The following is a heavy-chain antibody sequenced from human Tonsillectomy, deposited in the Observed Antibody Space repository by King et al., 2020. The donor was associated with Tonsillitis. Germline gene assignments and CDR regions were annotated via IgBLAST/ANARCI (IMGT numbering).Heavy chain of an antibody. J-gene: IGHJ6*02. V-gene: IGHV3-21*01. CDR2: ISSSGSYI. Sequence: QMVQSGGSLGKPGGDLRVSCTVSGFTFSTYSMNWVRQAPGKGLEWVSSISSSGSYIYYADSVKGRFPISRDTAKNSLYLQMNSLRADDTAVYYCARTPPVQLVPWYYGMDVWGQGTTVTVSS. CDR3: ARTPPVQLVPWYYGMDV. D-gene: IGHD6-6*01. CDR1: GFTFSTYS.